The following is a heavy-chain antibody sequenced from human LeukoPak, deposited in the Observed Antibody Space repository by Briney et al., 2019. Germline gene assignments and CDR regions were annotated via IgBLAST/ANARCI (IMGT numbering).Heavy chain of an antibody. Sequence: PGGSLRLSCTASGFTFGDYAMSWVRQAPGKGLEGVGFIRSKAYGGTTEYAASVKGRFTISRDDSKSIAYLQMNSLKTEEKAVSYCPRARGYFDWLLYYFDYWGKGTLVTVSS. J-gene: IGHJ4*02. CDR1: GFTFGDYA. CDR3: PRARGYFDWLLYYFDY. CDR2: IRSKAYGGTT. D-gene: IGHD3-9*01. V-gene: IGHV3-49*04.